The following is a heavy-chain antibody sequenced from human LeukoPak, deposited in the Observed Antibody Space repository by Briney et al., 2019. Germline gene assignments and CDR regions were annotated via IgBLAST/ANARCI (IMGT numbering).Heavy chain of an antibody. V-gene: IGHV3-23*01. D-gene: IGHD4-17*01. CDR1: GFTFSSYG. Sequence: GGTLRLSCAASGFTFSSYGMSWVRQAPGKGLEWVSAISGSGGSTYYADSVKGRFTISRDNSKNMLYLQMNSLRAEDTAVYYCARRAVVGDAYFDYWGQGTLVTVSS. CDR3: ARRAVVGDAYFDY. J-gene: IGHJ4*02. CDR2: ISGSGGST.